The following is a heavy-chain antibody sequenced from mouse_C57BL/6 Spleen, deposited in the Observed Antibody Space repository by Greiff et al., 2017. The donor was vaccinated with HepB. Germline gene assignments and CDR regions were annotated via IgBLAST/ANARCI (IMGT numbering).Heavy chain of an antibody. CDR2: INYDGSST. V-gene: IGHV5-16*01. CDR3: AREITTVVAPGAMDY. D-gene: IGHD1-1*01. J-gene: IGHJ4*01. Sequence: EVQVVESEGGLVQPGSSMKLSCTASGFTFSDYYMAWVRQVPEKGLEWVANINYDGSSTYYLDSLKSRFIISRDNAKNILYLQMSSLKSEDTATYYCAREITTVVAPGAMDYWGQGTSVTVSS. CDR1: GFTFSDYY.